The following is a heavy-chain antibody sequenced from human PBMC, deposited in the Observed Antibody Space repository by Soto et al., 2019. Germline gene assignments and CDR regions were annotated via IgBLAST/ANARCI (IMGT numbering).Heavy chain of an antibody. CDR2: ISSSGSTI. D-gene: IGHD3-22*01. V-gene: IGHV3-48*03. Sequence: ESGGGLVQPGGSLRLSCAASGFTFSSYEMNWVRQAPGKGLEWVSYISSSGSTIYYADSVKGRFTISRDNAKNSLYLQMNSLRAEDTAVYYCARDGGYYDSSGYYYWGQGTLVTVSS. CDR1: GFTFSSYE. CDR3: ARDGGYYDSSGYYY. J-gene: IGHJ4*02.